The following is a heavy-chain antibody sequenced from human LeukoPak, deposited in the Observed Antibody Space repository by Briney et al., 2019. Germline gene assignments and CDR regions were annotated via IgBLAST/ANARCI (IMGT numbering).Heavy chain of an antibody. V-gene: IGHV1-46*01. D-gene: IGHD4-17*01. CDR1: GYTFTSYY. Sequence: DSVKASCKASGYTFTSYYTPWVRQAPGQGLEWMGIINPSGGSTSYAQKFQGRVTMTRDTSTSTVYMELSSLRSEDTAVYYCARDLLDYGDPGYGMDVWGQGTTVTVSS. J-gene: IGHJ6*02. CDR2: INPSGGST. CDR3: ARDLLDYGDPGYGMDV.